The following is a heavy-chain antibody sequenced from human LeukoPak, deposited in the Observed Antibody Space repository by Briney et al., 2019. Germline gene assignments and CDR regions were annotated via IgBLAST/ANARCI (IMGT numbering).Heavy chain of an antibody. J-gene: IGHJ6*02. CDR3: ARSYYYGSGSYDYYYGMDV. Sequence: GGSLRLSRAASGFTFSDYYMSWIRQAPGKGLEWVSYISSSGSTIYYADSVKGRFTISRDNAKNSLYLQMNSLRAEDTAVYYCARSYYYGSGSYDYYYGMDVWGQGTTVTVSS. D-gene: IGHD3-10*01. CDR2: ISSSGSTI. V-gene: IGHV3-11*01. CDR1: GFTFSDYY.